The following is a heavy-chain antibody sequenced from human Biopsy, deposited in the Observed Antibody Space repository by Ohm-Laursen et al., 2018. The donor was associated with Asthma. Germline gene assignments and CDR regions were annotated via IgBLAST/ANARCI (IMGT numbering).Heavy chain of an antibody. V-gene: IGHV3-21*01. J-gene: IGHJ3*02. D-gene: IGHD1-1*01. CDR3: VRDGTGDAFDI. Sequence: SLRLSCSASGFTFSSYSMNWVRQAPGKGLEWVSSISSSSSYIYYADSVKGRFTISRDNAKNSLYLQMNSLREEDTAVYYCVRDGTGDAFDIWGQGTVVSVSS. CDR1: GFTFSSYS. CDR2: ISSSSSYI.